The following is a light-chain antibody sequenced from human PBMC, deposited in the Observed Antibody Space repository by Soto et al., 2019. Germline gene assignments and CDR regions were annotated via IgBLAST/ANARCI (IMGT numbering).Light chain of an antibody. J-gene: IGKJ1*01. Sequence: IVMTQSPDSLAVSLGERATINCKSSQSVLYSSNNKNYLAWYQQKPGQPPKLLIYWASTRESGVPDRFSGSGSGTDFTLTISSLQAEDVSVYYCQQYYSTPRTFGQETKVEIK. CDR3: QQYYSTPRT. V-gene: IGKV4-1*01. CDR2: WAS. CDR1: QSVLYSSNNKNY.